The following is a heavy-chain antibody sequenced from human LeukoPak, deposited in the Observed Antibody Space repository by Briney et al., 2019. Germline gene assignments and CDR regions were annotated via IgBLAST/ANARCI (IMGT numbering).Heavy chain of an antibody. CDR3: ARDRIGYCTNGVCYTSSSSSWYWFDP. V-gene: IGHV4-39*07. J-gene: IGHJ5*02. Sequence: PSETLSLTCTVSGGSISSSNYYWGWIRQPPGKGLEWIGNIFYSGSTYYNPSLKSRATMSVDTSKNQFSLKLSSVTAADTAVYYCARDRIGYCTNGVCYTSSSSSWYWFDPWGQGTLVTVSS. D-gene: IGHD2-8*01. CDR2: IFYSGST. CDR1: GGSISSSNYY.